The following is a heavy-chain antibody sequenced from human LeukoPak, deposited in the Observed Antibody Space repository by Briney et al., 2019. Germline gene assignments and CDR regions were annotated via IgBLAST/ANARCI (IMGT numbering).Heavy chain of an antibody. J-gene: IGHJ5*02. CDR3: ARGGQWLDP. Sequence: ASVKVSCTASGYPFTSYGLSWVRQAPGQGLGWMGWISTYNGNTNYAQKFQGRVTMTRDTSTSTAYMELRSLRSDDTAVYYCARGGQWLDPWGQGTLVTVSS. V-gene: IGHV1-18*01. CDR2: ISTYNGNT. CDR1: GYPFTSYG.